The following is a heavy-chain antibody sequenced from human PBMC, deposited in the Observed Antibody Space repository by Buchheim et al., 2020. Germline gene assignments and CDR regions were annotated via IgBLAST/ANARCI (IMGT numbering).Heavy chain of an antibody. CDR3: ARGRYYDFWSGYGLPYYYYGMDV. Sequence: QVQLQQWGAGLLKPSETLSLTCAVYGGSFSGYYWSWIRQPPGKGLEWIGEINHSGSTNYNPSLKSRVTISVDTSKNQFSLKLGSVTAADTAVYYCARGRYYDFWSGYGLPYYYYGMDVWGQGTT. D-gene: IGHD3-3*01. V-gene: IGHV4-34*01. J-gene: IGHJ6*02. CDR1: GGSFSGYY. CDR2: INHSGST.